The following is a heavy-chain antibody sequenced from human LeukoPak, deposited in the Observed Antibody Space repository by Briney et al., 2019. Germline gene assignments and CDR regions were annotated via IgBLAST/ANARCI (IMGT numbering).Heavy chain of an antibody. CDR2: IYYSGST. J-gene: IGHJ4*02. CDR3: ARGGDYDILTGLGY. V-gene: IGHV4-59*01. Sequence: PSETLSLTCTVSGGSISSYYWSWIRQPPGKGLEWIGYIYYSGSTNYNPSLKSRVTISVDTSKNQFSLKLSSVTAADTAVYYCARGGDYDILTGLGYWGQGTLVTVSS. CDR1: GGSISSYY. D-gene: IGHD3-9*01.